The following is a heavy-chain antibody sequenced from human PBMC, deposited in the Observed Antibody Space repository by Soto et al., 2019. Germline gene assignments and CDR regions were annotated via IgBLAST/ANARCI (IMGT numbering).Heavy chain of an antibody. D-gene: IGHD5-12*01. Sequence: GGSLRLSCAASGFTFSSYSMNWVRQAPGKGLEWVSYISSSSSTIYYADSVKGRFTISRDNAKNSLYLQMNSLRAEDTAVYYCARNTRGYSGYDYGFDPWGQGALVTVSS. CDR2: ISSSSSTI. V-gene: IGHV3-48*01. CDR3: ARNTRGYSGYDYGFDP. CDR1: GFTFSSYS. J-gene: IGHJ5*02.